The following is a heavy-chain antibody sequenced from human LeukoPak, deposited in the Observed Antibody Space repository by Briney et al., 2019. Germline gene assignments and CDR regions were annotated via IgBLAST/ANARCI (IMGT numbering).Heavy chain of an antibody. D-gene: IGHD3-10*01. CDR2: ISGSGGST. CDR3: AKDGSYYYGLGSYYHYYYYGMDV. V-gene: IGHV3-23*01. CDR1: GFTFSSYA. Sequence: GGSLRLSCAASGFTFSSYAMSWVRQAPGKGLEWVSAISGSGGSTYYADSVKGRFTISRDNSKNTLYLQMNSLRAEDTAVYYCAKDGSYYYGLGSYYHYYYYGMDVWGQGTTVTVSS. J-gene: IGHJ6*02.